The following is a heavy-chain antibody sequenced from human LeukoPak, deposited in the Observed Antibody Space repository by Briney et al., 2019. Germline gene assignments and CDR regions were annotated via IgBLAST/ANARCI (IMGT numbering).Heavy chain of an antibody. V-gene: IGHV4-61*02. Sequence: SETLSLTCTVSGGSISSGSYYWSWIRQPAGKGLEWIGRIYTSGSTNYNPSLKGRVTISVDTSKNQSSLKLSSVTAADTAVYYCARDLGATYAFDIWGQGTMVTVSS. D-gene: IGHD1-26*01. CDR2: IYTSGST. CDR1: GGSISSGSYY. CDR3: ARDLGATYAFDI. J-gene: IGHJ3*02.